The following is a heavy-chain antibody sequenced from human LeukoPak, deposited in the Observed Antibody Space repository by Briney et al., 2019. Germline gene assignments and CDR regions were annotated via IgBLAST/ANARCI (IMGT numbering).Heavy chain of an antibody. CDR2: ISGSGGST. CDR3: AKVGYYYDSSGYSYFDY. CDR1: GGTFSSYA. V-gene: IGHV3-23*01. J-gene: IGHJ4*02. Sequence: GASVKVSCKASGGTFSSYAMSWVRQAPGKGLGWVSAISGSGGSTYYADSVKGRFTISRDNSKNTLYLQMNSLRAEDTAVYYCAKVGYYYDSSGYSYFDYWGQGTLVTVSS. D-gene: IGHD3-22*01.